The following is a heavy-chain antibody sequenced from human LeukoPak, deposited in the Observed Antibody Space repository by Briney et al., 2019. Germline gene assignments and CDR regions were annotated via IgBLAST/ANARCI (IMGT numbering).Heavy chain of an antibody. CDR2: IIPIFGTA. CDR1: GGTFSSYA. CDR3: ARDISDDDCSSTSCHPYYYYMDV. V-gene: IGHV1-69*13. Sequence: GASVKVSCKASGGTFSSYATSWVRQAPGQGLEWMGGIIPIFGTANYAQKFQGRVTITADESTSTAYMELSSLRSEDTAVYYCARDISDDDCSSTSCHPYYYYMDVWGKGTTVTVSS. D-gene: IGHD2-2*01. J-gene: IGHJ6*03.